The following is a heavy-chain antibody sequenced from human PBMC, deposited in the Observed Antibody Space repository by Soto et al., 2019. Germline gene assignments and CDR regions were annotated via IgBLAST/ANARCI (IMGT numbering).Heavy chain of an antibody. CDR1: GYPVTAYY. J-gene: IGHJ3*02. CDR2: INPATGAA. Sequence: QLHLVQSGAVVKKPGASVTVSCSASGYPVTAYYMHWVRQAPGRGLEWMGGINPATGAAKYNQTFQGRVTMTRTTPPSKFFMELGGRPSEDPAAFYCARGGGVGVAGSAAFDMWGQGTLVTVSS. V-gene: IGHV1-2*02. CDR3: ARGGGVGVAGSAAFDM. D-gene: IGHD3-3*01.